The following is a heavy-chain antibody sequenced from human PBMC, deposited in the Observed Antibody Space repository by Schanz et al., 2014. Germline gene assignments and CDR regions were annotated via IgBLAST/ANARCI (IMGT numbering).Heavy chain of an antibody. J-gene: IGHJ4*02. CDR3: ASSGAGYSSSWDVDY. D-gene: IGHD6-13*01. CDR1: GDTFSKYN. CDR2: IIPILGIA. Sequence: QVQLVQSGPEVKKPGSSVKVSCQAFGDTFSKYNIMWVRQVPGQGLEWMGRIIPILGIANYAQKFQGRVTITADRSTSTAYMELSSLRAEDTAVYYCASSGAGYSSSWDVDYWGQGTLVTVSS. V-gene: IGHV1-69*02.